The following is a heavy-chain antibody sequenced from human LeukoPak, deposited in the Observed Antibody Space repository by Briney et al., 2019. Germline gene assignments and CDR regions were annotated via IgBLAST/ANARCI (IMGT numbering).Heavy chain of an antibody. Sequence: SVKVSCKASGGTFSSYAISWVRQAPGQGLEWMGGIIPIFGTANYAQKFQGRVTITADESTSTAYMELSSLRSEDTAVYYCAREGSDSSSWYNSNAFDIWGQGTMVTVSS. V-gene: IGHV1-69*13. CDR2: IIPIFGTA. J-gene: IGHJ3*02. D-gene: IGHD6-13*01. CDR1: GGTFSSYA. CDR3: AREGSDSSSWYNSNAFDI.